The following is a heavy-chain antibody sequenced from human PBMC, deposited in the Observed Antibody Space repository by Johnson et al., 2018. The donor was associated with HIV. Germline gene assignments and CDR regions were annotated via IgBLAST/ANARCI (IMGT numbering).Heavy chain of an antibody. CDR3: ATERAVVNANAFDI. CDR1: GFTFSSYA. V-gene: IGHV3-30*09. D-gene: IGHD4-23*01. CDR2: ISYDGSNK. J-gene: IGHJ3*02. Sequence: QVQLVESGGGVVHPGRSLRLSCAASGFTFSSYAMHWVRQAPGKGLEWVAVISYDGSNKNYADSVNGRFAFSRDNSKNTLYLQMNRLSAEETAVYYCATERAVVNANAFDIWGQGTMVTVSS.